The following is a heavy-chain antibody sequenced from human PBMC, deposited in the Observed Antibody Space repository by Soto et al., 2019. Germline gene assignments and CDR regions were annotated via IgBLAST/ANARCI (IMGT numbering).Heavy chain of an antibody. Sequence: QVQLQESGPGLVKPSETLSLTCTVSGGSISGGDYYWTWIRQSPGKGLEWIGNIYYTVTTYYNSSLKSRVTISVDTSNNQFSLSLNSVTATDTAVYYCARGMGMIRRHDSWGQGTLVIVST. CDR3: ARGMGMIRRHDS. D-gene: IGHD3-22*01. CDR2: IYYTVTT. CDR1: GGSISGGDYY. J-gene: IGHJ4*02. V-gene: IGHV4-30-4*01.